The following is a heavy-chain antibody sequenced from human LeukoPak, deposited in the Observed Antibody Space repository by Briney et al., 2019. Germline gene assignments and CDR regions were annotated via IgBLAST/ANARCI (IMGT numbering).Heavy chain of an antibody. J-gene: IGHJ4*02. Sequence: SETLSLTCAVYGGSLRGYYWSWIRQPPGKGLEWIGEINHSGSTNYNPSLKSRITISVDTSKNQFSLKLSSMTAADTAVYYCARVGTYGSGSYLSWLDYWGQGTLVTVSS. CDR1: GGSLRGYY. V-gene: IGHV4-34*01. CDR3: ARVGTYGSGSYLSWLDY. D-gene: IGHD3-10*01. CDR2: INHSGST.